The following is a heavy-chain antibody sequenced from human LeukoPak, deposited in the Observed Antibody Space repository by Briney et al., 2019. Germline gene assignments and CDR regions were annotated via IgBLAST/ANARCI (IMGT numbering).Heavy chain of an antibody. D-gene: IGHD6-19*01. CDR1: GGSISSGDYY. J-gene: IGHJ4*02. CDR2: IYYSGST. CDR3: ARGASGWDRYFDY. Sequence: PSETLSLTCTVSGGSISSGDYYWSWIRQPPGKGLEWIGYIYYSGSTNYNPSLKSRVTISVDTSKNQFSLKLSSVTAADTAVYYCARGASGWDRYFDYWGQGTLVTVSS. V-gene: IGHV4-61*08.